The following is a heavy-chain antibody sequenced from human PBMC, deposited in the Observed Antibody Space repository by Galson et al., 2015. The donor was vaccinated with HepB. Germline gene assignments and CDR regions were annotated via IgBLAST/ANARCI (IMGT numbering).Heavy chain of an antibody. V-gene: IGHV3-21*01. CDR2: ISGDSTYM. Sequence: LRLSCATSGFTFGSYNMNWVRQAPGKGLEWVSCISGDSTYMYYADSVKGRFTISRDNAKNSLDLQMTSLRADDTAVYYCARDPPLGTPFDFWGQGTLVTVSS. CDR3: ARDPPLGTPFDF. J-gene: IGHJ4*02. CDR1: GFTFGSYN. D-gene: IGHD7-27*01.